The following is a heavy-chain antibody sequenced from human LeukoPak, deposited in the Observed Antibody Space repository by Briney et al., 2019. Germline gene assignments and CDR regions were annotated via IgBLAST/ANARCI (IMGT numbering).Heavy chain of an antibody. CDR3: ARDTEMTTFDC. CDR1: GFTVSNYG. V-gene: IGHV3-33*01. J-gene: IGHJ4*02. Sequence: GGSLRLSCAASGFTVSNYGMHWVRQAPGKGLEWVALIWYDGSKKYYADSVKGRFIISRDISENTLYLQMNSLTAEDTAVYYCARDTEMTTFDCWGQGTLVTVSS. CDR2: IWYDGSKK. D-gene: IGHD4-11*01.